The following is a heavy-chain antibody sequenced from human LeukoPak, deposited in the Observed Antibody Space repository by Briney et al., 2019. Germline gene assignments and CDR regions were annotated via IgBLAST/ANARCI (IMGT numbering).Heavy chain of an antibody. V-gene: IGHV3-11*01. J-gene: IGHJ6*02. CDR3: ARDPRIAADNYYYYGMDV. Sequence: GGSLRLSCAASGFTFSDYYMSWIRQAPGKGLEWVSYISSSGSTIYYADSVKGRFTISRDNAKNSLYLQMDSLRAEDTAVYYCARDPRIAADNYYYYGMDVWGQGTTVTVSS. CDR1: GFTFSDYY. CDR2: ISSSGSTI. D-gene: IGHD6-13*01.